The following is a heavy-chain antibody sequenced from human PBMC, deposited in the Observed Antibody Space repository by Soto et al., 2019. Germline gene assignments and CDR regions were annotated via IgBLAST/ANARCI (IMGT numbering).Heavy chain of an antibody. CDR3: AREGRLLYFDY. CDR1: GFTFSSYA. Sequence: QVQLVESGGGVVQPGRSLRLSCAASGFTFSSYAMHWVRQAPGKGLGWVPVISYDGSNKYYEDSVKGRFTISRDNSKNTLYLQMNSLRAEDTAVYSCAREGRLLYFDYWGQGTLVTVSS. J-gene: IGHJ4*02. CDR2: ISYDGSNK. V-gene: IGHV3-30-3*01. D-gene: IGHD2-2*02.